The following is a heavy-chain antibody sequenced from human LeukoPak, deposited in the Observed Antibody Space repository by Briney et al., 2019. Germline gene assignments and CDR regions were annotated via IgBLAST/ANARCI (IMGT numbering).Heavy chain of an antibody. CDR2: ISGSGGST. J-gene: IGHJ4*02. CDR3: AKEDYDSSGYPDRFDY. CDR1: GFIFSSYW. D-gene: IGHD3-22*01. Sequence: GGSLRLSCAASGFIFSSYWMHWVRQAPGKGLEWVSAISGSGGSTYYADSVKGRFTISRDNSKNTLYLQMNSLRAEDTAVYYCAKEDYDSSGYPDRFDYWGQGTLVTVSS. V-gene: IGHV3-23*01.